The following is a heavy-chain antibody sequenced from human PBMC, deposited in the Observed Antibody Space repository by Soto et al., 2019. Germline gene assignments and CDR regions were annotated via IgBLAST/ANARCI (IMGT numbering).Heavy chain of an antibody. V-gene: IGHV3-23*01. J-gene: IGHJ3*02. Sequence: GESLKISCAASGFTFSSYAMSWVRQAPGKGLEWVSAISGSGGSTYYADSVKGRFTISRDNSKNTLYLQMNSLRAEDTAVYYCAKGGQQLVLALDIWGQGTMVTVSS. D-gene: IGHD6-13*01. CDR3: AKGGQQLVLALDI. CDR2: ISGSGGST. CDR1: GFTFSSYA.